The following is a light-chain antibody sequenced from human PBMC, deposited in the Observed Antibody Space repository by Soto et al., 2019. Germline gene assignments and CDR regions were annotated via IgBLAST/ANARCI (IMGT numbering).Light chain of an antibody. CDR1: SSDIGGYDY. J-gene: IGLJ3*02. CDR3: SSYAGSNNLV. Sequence: QSALTQPPSASGSPGQSVTISCTGTSSDIGGYDYVSWYQQHPGKAPKLIIYEVNKRPSGVPDRFSGSKSGNMASLTVSGLQAEDEADYYCSSYAGSNNLVFAGGTKLTVL. CDR2: EVN. V-gene: IGLV2-8*01.